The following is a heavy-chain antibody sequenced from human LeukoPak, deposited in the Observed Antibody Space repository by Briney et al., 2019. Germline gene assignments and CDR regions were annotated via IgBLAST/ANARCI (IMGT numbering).Heavy chain of an antibody. CDR1: GFTFSSYA. J-gene: IGHJ2*01. D-gene: IGHD4-17*01. CDR3: ARDSVYDYGDYLRALRVAWYFNL. Sequence: GGSLRLSCAASGFTFSSYAMHWVRQAPGKGLEYVSAISSNGGSTYYANSVKGRFTISRDNSKNTLYLQMGSLRAEDMAVYYCARDSVYDYGDYLRALRVAWYFNLWGRGTLVTVSS. V-gene: IGHV3-64*01. CDR2: ISSNGGST.